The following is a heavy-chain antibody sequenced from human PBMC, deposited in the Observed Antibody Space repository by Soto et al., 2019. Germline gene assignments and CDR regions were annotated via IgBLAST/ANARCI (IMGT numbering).Heavy chain of an antibody. CDR3: ARAGQYYDSSGYVD. Sequence: QVKLVQSGTEVKKPGASMKVSCKASGYSFATSGISWVRQAPGQGLEWMGWISVYNGNTNYDQKLHYRVTMNTDNSTTTAYLELQSLRSDDTAVYDCARAGQYYDSSGYVDWGQGTLVTVSS. CDR1: GYSFATSG. J-gene: IGHJ4*02. CDR2: ISVYNGNT. V-gene: IGHV1-18*01. D-gene: IGHD3-22*01.